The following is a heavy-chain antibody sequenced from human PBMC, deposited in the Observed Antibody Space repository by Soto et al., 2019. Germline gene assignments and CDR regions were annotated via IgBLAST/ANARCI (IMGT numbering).Heavy chain of an antibody. Sequence: SQTPSPTCAITGDSVSSNSAGWSWVRQSPSRGLEWLGRTYYRSKWYYEYAVSVRGRITINPDTSNNQYSLQLNSVTPEDTAVYFCARGEQYSGRIFDYWGQGTLVTVSS. D-gene: IGHD1-26*01. CDR2: TYYRSKWYY. V-gene: IGHV6-1*01. CDR3: ARGEQYSGRIFDY. CDR1: GDSVSSNSAG. J-gene: IGHJ4*01.